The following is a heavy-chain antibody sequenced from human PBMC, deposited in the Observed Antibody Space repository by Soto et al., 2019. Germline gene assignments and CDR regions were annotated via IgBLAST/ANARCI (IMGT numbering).Heavy chain of an antibody. CDR2: ITSGRSTI. D-gene: IGHD1-26*01. J-gene: IGHJ3*02. Sequence: ESGGDLVQPGGSLRLSCAASGFTFSTYSMSWVRQAPGKGLEWVSYITSGRSTIFYADSVKGRFTISRDNAQNSLYLQMNSLRDEDTAVYYCARWDLSAHAFDIWGQGTMVTVSS. CDR1: GFTFSTYS. CDR3: ARWDLSAHAFDI. V-gene: IGHV3-48*02.